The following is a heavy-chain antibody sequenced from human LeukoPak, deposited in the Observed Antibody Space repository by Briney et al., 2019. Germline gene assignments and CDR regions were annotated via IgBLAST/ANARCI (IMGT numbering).Heavy chain of an antibody. Sequence: RASVKVSCKASGYTFTSYYLHWVRQPPGQGLEWMGIINPSGGSTSYAQNFQGRVTMTRDTSTSTVYMELSSLRSEDTAVYYCARAGSSSLPGMDVWGQGTTVTVSS. CDR1: GYTFTSYY. CDR2: INPSGGST. V-gene: IGHV1-46*01. J-gene: IGHJ6*02. D-gene: IGHD6-6*01. CDR3: ARAGSSSLPGMDV.